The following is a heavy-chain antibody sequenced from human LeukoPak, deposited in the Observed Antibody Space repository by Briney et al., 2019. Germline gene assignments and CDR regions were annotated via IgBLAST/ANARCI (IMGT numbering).Heavy chain of an antibody. V-gene: IGHV3-7*01. CDR3: TSWGDTTAEYFQR. D-gene: IGHD2-21*02. CDR1: GFTFSNAW. Sequence: GGSLRLSCAASGFTFSNAWMSWVRQAPGKGLEWVAHINPDGRDTYYVDSVKGRFTISRDNAQNSMYLQMNSLRVEDTAVYYCTSWGDTTAEYFQRWGQGTLVTVSS. CDR2: INPDGRDT. J-gene: IGHJ1*01.